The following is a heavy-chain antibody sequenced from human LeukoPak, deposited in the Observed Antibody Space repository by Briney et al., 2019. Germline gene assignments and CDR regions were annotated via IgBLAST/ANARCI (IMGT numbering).Heavy chain of an antibody. V-gene: IGHV3-15*01. CDR2: IKRKTDGGTT. D-gene: IGHD2-15*01. J-gene: IGHJ4*02. CDR1: GFSFNGAW. CDR3: TTDTRRVVVPK. Sequence: PGGSLRLSCAASGFSFNGAWMSWVRQAPGKGLEWVGRIKRKTDGGTTDYAAPVKGRFTISRDDSKTSLYLQMNNLKTEDTAVYYCTTDTRRVVVPKWGQGTLVTVSS.